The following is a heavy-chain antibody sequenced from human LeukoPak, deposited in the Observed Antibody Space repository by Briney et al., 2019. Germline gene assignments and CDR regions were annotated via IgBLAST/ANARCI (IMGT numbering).Heavy chain of an antibody. Sequence: ASVKVSCKASGYTFTTYAMHWVRQAAGQEREWMGWINTNTGNPTYAQAFTGRFVYSLDTSVSTANLQNTGLKAEDTAVYFCARGTTGTTWFDYWGQGTLVTVSS. V-gene: IGHV7-4-1*02. J-gene: IGHJ4*02. CDR2: INTNTGNP. D-gene: IGHD1-7*01. CDR3: ARGTTGTTWFDY. CDR1: GYTFTTYA.